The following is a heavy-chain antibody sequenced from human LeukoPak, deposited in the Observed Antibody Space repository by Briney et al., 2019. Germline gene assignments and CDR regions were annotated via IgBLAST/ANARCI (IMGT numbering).Heavy chain of an antibody. Sequence: PGGSLRLSCAASGFTFSSYAMSWVRQAPGKGLEWVSAISGSGGSTYYADSVKGRFTISRDNSKNTLYLQMNSLRAEDTAVNYSAKTALVVVISDFDYWGQGTLVTVSS. J-gene: IGHJ4*02. CDR1: GFTFSSYA. CDR2: ISGSGGST. V-gene: IGHV3-23*01. CDR3: AKTALVVVISDFDY. D-gene: IGHD3-22*01.